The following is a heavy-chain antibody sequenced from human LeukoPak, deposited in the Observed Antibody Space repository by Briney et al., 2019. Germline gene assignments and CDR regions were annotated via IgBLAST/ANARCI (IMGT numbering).Heavy chain of an antibody. D-gene: IGHD4-17*01. V-gene: IGHV1-2*02. J-gene: IGHJ4*02. Sequence: ASVKVSCKASGYTFTGYYMHWVRRAPGQGLEWMGWINPNSGGTNYAQKFQGRVTMTRDTSISTAYMELSRLRSDDTAVYYCGPGDYEAPDFGYWGQGTLVTVSS. CDR1: GYTFTGYY. CDR2: INPNSGGT. CDR3: GPGDYEAPDFGY.